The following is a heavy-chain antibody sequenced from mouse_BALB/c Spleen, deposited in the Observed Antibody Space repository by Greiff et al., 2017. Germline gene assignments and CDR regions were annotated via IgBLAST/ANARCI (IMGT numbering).Heavy chain of an antibody. D-gene: IGHD2-13*01. CDR1: GFSLTSYG. J-gene: IGHJ3*01. CDR3: AKGWVKAWFAY. V-gene: IGHV2-3*01. CDR2: IWGDGST. Sequence: VKLVESGPGLVAPSQSVSISCTVSGFSLTSYGVSWVRQPPGKGLEWMGVIWGDGSTNNHSALISRLSISKDNSKSQVFLILNSLQTDDTATYYCAKGWVKAWFAYWGQGTLVTVSA.